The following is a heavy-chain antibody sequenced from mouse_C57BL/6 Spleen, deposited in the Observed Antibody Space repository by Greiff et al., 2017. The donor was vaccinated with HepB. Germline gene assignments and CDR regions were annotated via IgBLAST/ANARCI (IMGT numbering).Heavy chain of an antibody. Sequence: EVQLQQSGPELVKPGASVKISCKASGYTFTDYYMNWVKQSHGKSLEWIGDINPNNGGTSYNQKFKGKATLTVDKSSSTAYMELRSLTSEDSAVYYWASRYYGSSQYYFDYWGQGTTLTVSS. CDR1: GYTFTDYY. CDR2: INPNNGGT. D-gene: IGHD1-1*01. CDR3: ASRYYGSSQYYFDY. J-gene: IGHJ2*01. V-gene: IGHV1-26*01.